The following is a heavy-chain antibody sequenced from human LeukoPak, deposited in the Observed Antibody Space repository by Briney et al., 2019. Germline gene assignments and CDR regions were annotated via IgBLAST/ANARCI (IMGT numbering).Heavy chain of an antibody. V-gene: IGHV5-51*01. J-gene: IGHJ4*02. Sequence: GESLKISCKGSGYSFTSYWIGWVRQMPGKGLEGMGIIYPGDSDTRYSPSFQGQVTISADKSISTAYLQWSSLKASDTAMYYCARQRGLYYGDNARVLDYWGQGTLVTVSS. CDR3: ARQRGLYYGDNARVLDY. CDR1: GYSFTSYW. D-gene: IGHD4-17*01. CDR2: IYPGDSDT.